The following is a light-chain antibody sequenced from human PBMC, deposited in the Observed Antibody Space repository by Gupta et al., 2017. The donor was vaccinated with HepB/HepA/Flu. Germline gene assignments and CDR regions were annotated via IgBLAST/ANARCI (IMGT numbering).Light chain of an antibody. CDR3: QQYYSIRRT. Sequence: DIQMTQSPSTLSASVGDRVTITCRASQSISSWLAWYQQKPGKAPKLLIYKASSLESGVPSRFSGSGSGTEFTLTISSLQPDDFATYYCQQYYSIRRTFGQGTKVEIK. V-gene: IGKV1-5*03. CDR2: KAS. J-gene: IGKJ1*01. CDR1: QSISSW.